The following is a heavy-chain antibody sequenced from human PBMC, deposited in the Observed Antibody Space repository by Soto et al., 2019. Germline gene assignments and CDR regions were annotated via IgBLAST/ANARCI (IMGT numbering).Heavy chain of an antibody. V-gene: IGHV4-59*08. CDR1: GGSISSYD. D-gene: IGHD1-26*01. J-gene: IGHJ4*02. CDR3: ARRYGGNLDY. Sequence: PSETLSLTCTVAGGSISSYDWSWIRQPPGKGLEWIGYIYYSGSTNYNPSLKSRVTISVDTSKNQFSLKLSSVTAADTAVYYCARRYGGNLDYWGQGTLVTVSS. CDR2: IYYSGST.